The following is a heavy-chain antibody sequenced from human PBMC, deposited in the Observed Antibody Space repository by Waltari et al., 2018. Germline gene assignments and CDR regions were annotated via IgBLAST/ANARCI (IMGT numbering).Heavy chain of an antibody. Sequence: QVQLQESGPGLVKPSETLSLTCTVSGGSISSYYWSWIRQPAGNGLVCVGHIYTRGSANYVPALKGRVTVSVATAKHQFSLKLSSVTAADTAVYYCARSTVVPAALNWFDPWGQGTLVTVSS. V-gene: IGHV4-4*07. D-gene: IGHD2-2*01. J-gene: IGHJ5*02. CDR1: GGSISSYY. CDR2: IYTRGSA. CDR3: ARSTVVPAALNWFDP.